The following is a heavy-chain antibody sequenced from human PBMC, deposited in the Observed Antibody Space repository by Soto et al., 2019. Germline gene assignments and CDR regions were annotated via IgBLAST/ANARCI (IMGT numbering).Heavy chain of an antibody. CDR2: IIPIFGTA. J-gene: IGHJ6*02. D-gene: IGHD3-3*01. Sequence: QVQLVQSGAEVKKPGSSVKVSCKASGGTFSSYAISWVRQAPGQGLEWMGGIIPIFGTANYAQKFQGRVTITADESTSTAYMELSSLRSEDTAVYYCAREWMDDFWSGSYYGMDVWGQGTTVTVSS. CDR1: GGTFSSYA. CDR3: AREWMDDFWSGSYYGMDV. V-gene: IGHV1-69*01.